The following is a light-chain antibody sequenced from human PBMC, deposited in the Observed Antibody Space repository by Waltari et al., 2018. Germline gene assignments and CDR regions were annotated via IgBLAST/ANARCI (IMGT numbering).Light chain of an antibody. V-gene: IGLV1-44*01. Sequence: QSVLTQPPSASGTPGQRVTISCSGSASNIGGNLVNWYQQFPGKAPKLLIYRSALRPSGVPARFSGSKSGTSASLAISGLQSEDEAEYFCASWDDSLNGHWVFGGGTKVTVL. CDR2: RSA. CDR3: ASWDDSLNGHWV. CDR1: ASNIGGNL. J-gene: IGLJ3*02.